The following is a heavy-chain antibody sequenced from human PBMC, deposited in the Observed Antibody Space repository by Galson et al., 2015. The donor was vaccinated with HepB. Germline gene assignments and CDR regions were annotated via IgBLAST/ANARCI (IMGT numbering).Heavy chain of an antibody. V-gene: IGHV6-1*01. D-gene: IGHD3-10*01. CDR1: GDSVSSNSAA. Sequence: CAISGDSVSSNSAAWNWIRQSPSRGLEWLGRTYYRSKWYNDYAVSVKSRITINPDTSKNQFSLQLNSVTPEDTAVYYCARAYYGSGSYYRDDAFDIWGQGTMVTVSS. J-gene: IGHJ3*02. CDR2: TYYRSKWYN. CDR3: ARAYYGSGSYYRDDAFDI.